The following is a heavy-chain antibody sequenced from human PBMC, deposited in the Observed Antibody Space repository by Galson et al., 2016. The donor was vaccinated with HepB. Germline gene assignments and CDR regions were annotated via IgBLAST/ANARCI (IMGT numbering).Heavy chain of an antibody. Sequence: SLRLSCAASGFTFSAYPMNWVRQAPGKGLEWVSHINHDSSAMNYPLSMKDRFTISRDNAKNSLFLQMDSLSDEDTAVYYCARDINWGLDYWGQGILVTVSS. D-gene: IGHD7-27*01. CDR3: ARDINWGLDY. CDR2: INHDSSAM. J-gene: IGHJ4*02. V-gene: IGHV3-48*02. CDR1: GFTFSAYP.